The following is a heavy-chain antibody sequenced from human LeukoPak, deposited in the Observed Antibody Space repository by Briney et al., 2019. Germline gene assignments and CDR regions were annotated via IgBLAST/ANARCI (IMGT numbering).Heavy chain of an antibody. D-gene: IGHD6-13*01. Sequence: GGSLRPSCAASGFTFSSYSMNWVRQAPGKGLEWVSSISSSSSYIYYADSVKGRFTISRDNAKNSLYLQMNSLRAEDTAVYYCARPPQAAGTEYWGQGTLVTVSS. V-gene: IGHV3-21*01. CDR3: ARPPQAAGTEY. CDR1: GFTFSSYS. J-gene: IGHJ4*02. CDR2: ISSSSSYI.